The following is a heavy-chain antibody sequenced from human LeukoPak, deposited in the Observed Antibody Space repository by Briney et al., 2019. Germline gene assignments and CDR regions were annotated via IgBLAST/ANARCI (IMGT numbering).Heavy chain of an antibody. CDR2: MYYSGNT. D-gene: IGHD6-19*01. J-gene: IGHJ4*02. Sequence: SETLSLTCTVSGGSISSSTHYWGWIRQPPGKGLEWIGSMYYSGNTYYNPSLKSRVTTSVDTSKNQFSLKLSSVTAADTAVYYCARIYSSGWYGTYWGQGTLVTVSS. CDR1: GGSISSSTHY. CDR3: ARIYSSGWYGTY. V-gene: IGHV4-39*01.